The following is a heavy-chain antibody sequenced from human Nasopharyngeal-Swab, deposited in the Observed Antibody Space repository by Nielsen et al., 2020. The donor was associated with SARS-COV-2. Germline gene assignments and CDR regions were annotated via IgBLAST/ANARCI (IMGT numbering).Heavy chain of an antibody. D-gene: IGHD2-15*01. J-gene: IGHJ6*02. Sequence: RQAPGKGLEWIGSIYYSGNTYYNPSLKSRVTISVDTSKNQFSLKLSSVTAADTAMYYCARGVDCSGGSCYGEGYYYGMDVWGQGTTVTVSS. CDR2: IYYSGNT. V-gene: IGHV4-39*07. CDR3: ARGVDCSGGSCYGEGYYYGMDV.